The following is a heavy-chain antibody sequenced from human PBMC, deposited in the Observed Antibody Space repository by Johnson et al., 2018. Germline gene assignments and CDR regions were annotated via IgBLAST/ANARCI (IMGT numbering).Heavy chain of an antibody. CDR3: AKDVYSSGWFNFQH. CDR1: GFTVSSNY. Sequence: VQLVESGGGLIQXGGSXRLXCAASGFTVSSNYMSWVRQAPGKGLEWVSAISGSGGSTYYADSVKGRFTISRDNSKNTLYLQMNSLRAEDTAVYYCAKDVYSSGWFNFQHWGQGTLVTVSS. D-gene: IGHD6-19*01. V-gene: IGHV3-23*04. CDR2: ISGSGGST. J-gene: IGHJ1*01.